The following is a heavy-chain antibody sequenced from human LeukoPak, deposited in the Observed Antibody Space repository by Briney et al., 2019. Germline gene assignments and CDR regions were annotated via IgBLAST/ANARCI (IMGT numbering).Heavy chain of an antibody. CDR1: GFTFSSYG. D-gene: IGHD6-13*01. J-gene: IGHJ4*02. CDR2: IWYDGSNK. V-gene: IGHV3-33*01. CDR3: ARDRAAADLDY. Sequence: GGSLRLSCAASGFTFSSYGMHWVRQAPGKGLEWVAVIWYDGSNKFYADSVKGRFTISRDNSKNTLYLQMNSLRAEDTAVYYCARDRAAADLDYWGQGSLVTVSS.